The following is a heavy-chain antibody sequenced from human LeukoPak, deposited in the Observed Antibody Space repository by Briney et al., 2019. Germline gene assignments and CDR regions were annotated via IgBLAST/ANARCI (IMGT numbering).Heavy chain of an antibody. CDR3: ARGRYDFWSGYSFNYFDY. CDR1: GGSISSGGYS. Sequence: SETLSLTCAVTGGSISSGGYSWSWIRQPPGKGLEWIGYIYHSGSTYYNPSLKSRVTISVDRSKNQFSLKLSSVTAADTAVYYCARGRYDFWSGYSFNYFDYWGQGTLVTVSS. V-gene: IGHV4-30-2*01. J-gene: IGHJ4*02. D-gene: IGHD3-3*01. CDR2: IYHSGST.